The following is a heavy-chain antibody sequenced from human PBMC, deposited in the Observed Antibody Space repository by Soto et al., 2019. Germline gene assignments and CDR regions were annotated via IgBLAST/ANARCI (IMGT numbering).Heavy chain of an antibody. D-gene: IGHD3-10*01. CDR1: GFTFSSYE. CDR2: ISSSGSTI. V-gene: IGHV3-48*03. J-gene: IGHJ4*02. Sequence: GGSLRLSCAASGFTFSSYEMNWARQAPGKGLEWVSYISSSGSTIYYADSVKGRFTISRDNAKNSPYLQMNSLRAEDTAVYYCARVDGSGSYSGDYWGQGTLVTVSS. CDR3: ARVDGSGSYSGDY.